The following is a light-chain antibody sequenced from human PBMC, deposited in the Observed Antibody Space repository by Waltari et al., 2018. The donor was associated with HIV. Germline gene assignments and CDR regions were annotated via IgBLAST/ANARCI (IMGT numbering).Light chain of an antibody. Sequence: EVVLTQSPSTLYLSQGERATLSCRASQNIGNYLAWYQQKPGQAPTVIIYDEITRASGISSRFSGSVAGTDFTLTICCLESEDVAVYYCLQRSNWPPVTFGQGTRLE. CDR2: DEI. CDR3: LQRSNWPPVT. J-gene: IGKJ5*01. V-gene: IGKV3-11*01. CDR1: QNIGNY.